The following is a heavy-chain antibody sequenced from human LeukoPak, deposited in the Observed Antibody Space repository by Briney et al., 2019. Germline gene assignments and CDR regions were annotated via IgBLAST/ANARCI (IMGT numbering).Heavy chain of an antibody. J-gene: IGHJ4*02. D-gene: IGHD4-17*01. V-gene: IGHV3-30*18. CDR3: TKEGDPMSVTTERYSFDH. Sequence: PGRSLRLSCAASGFTFSDYGMHWVRQAPGKGLEWVTVISNEGRVQYYADSVKGRFTISRDNSENTLSLQMNSLRADDTAVYYCTKEGDPMSVTTERYSFDHWGRGTLVTVSS. CDR1: GFTFSDYG. CDR2: ISNEGRVQ.